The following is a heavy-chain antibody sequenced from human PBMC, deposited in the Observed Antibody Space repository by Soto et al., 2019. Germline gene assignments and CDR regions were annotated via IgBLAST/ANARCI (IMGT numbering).Heavy chain of an antibody. CDR3: TPLALKYNSDWYPLSD. CDR1: GFTFSSYG. CDR2: ISYDGSNK. V-gene: IGHV3-30*03. J-gene: IGHJ4*02. D-gene: IGHD6-19*01. Sequence: GGSLRLSCAASGFTFSSYGMHWVRQAPGKGLERVAVISYDGSNKYYADSVKGRFTISRDNSNNTPYLQMNSLKTEDTATYYCTPLALKYNSDWYPLSDWGQGTRVTVSS.